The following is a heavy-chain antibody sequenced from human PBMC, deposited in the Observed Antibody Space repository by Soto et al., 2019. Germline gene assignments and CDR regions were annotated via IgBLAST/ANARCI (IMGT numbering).Heavy chain of an antibody. CDR1: GGSISSSTYC. CDR2: MYYTGNK. J-gene: IGHJ5*02. V-gene: IGHV4-39*01. Sequence: LSETLSLTCTVSGGSISSSTYCWDCIRQPPGKGLEWIGAMYYTGNKNYNPSLESRVTMSVDTSKNQFSLKLSSVIPTDTAVYYCARRSSSSLGSLFDPWGRGILVTVSS. D-gene: IGHD6-6*01. CDR3: ARRSSSSLGSLFDP.